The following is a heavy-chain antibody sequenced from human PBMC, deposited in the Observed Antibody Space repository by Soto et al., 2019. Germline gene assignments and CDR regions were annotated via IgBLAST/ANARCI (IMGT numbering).Heavy chain of an antibody. CDR3: AHRLPGPSLYDV. Sequence: QITLKESGPPLVKPTQTLTLTCTFSGFSLTSGVVGVGWIRQPPGEALEWLALIYWNDEQYYNPSLRNRLTIARDTSINKVVLRLTNMDPVDIATYYCAHRLPGPSLYDVWGQGIKVTVSS. D-gene: IGHD2-15*01. V-gene: IGHV2-5*01. CDR2: IYWNDEQ. J-gene: IGHJ6*02. CDR1: GFSLTSGVVG.